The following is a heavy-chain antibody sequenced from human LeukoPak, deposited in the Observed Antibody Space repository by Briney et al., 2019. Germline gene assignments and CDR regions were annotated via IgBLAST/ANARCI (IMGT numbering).Heavy chain of an antibody. CDR2: IYYSGST. CDR3: ARYDYVWGSSTPSYGMDV. D-gene: IGHD3-16*01. J-gene: IGHJ6*02. Sequence: SETLSLTCTVSGGSISSYYWSWIRQPPGKGLEWIGYIYYSGSTNYNPSLKSRVTISVDTSKNQFSLKLSSVTAADTAVYYCARYDYVWGSSTPSYGMDVWGQGTTVTVSS. V-gene: IGHV4-59*08. CDR1: GGSISSYY.